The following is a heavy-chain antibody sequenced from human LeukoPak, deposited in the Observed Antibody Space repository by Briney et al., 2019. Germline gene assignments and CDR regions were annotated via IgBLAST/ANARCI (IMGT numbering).Heavy chain of an antibody. Sequence: GGSLRLSCAASGFTVSSNYMSWVRQAPGKGLEWVSVIYSGGSTYYADSVKGRFTISRDNSKNTLYLQMNSLRAEDTAVYYCAKDATAVVGTVYMDVWGKGTTVTISS. CDR3: AKDATAVVGTVYMDV. CDR1: GFTVSSNY. V-gene: IGHV3-66*01. J-gene: IGHJ6*03. D-gene: IGHD6-13*01. CDR2: IYSGGST.